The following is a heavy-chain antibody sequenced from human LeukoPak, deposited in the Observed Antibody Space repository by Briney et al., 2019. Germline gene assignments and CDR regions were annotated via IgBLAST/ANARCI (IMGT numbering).Heavy chain of an antibody. V-gene: IGHV1-69*13. CDR1: GGTFSSYA. J-gene: IGHJ4*02. CDR3: ARANSGYDSCMFY. CDR2: IIPIFGTA. D-gene: IGHD5-12*01. Sequence: GASVKVSCKASGGTFSSYAISWVRQAPGQGLEWVGGIIPIFGTANYAQKFQGRVTITADESTSTAYMELSSLRSEDTAVYYCARANSGYDSCMFYWGQGTLVTVSS.